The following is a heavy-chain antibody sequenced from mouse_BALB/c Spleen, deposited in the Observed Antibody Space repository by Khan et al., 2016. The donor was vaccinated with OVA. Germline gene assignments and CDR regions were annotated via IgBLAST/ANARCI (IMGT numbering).Heavy chain of an antibody. V-gene: IGHV1S22*01. CDR2: IYPGSGST. CDR1: GYTFTSYW. Sequence: LQQPGSELVRPGASVKLSCKASGYTFTSYWMHWVKQRHGQGLEWIGNIYPGSGSTNYDEKFKSKGTLTVDTSSSTAYMHLSSLTSEDSAVYYGTRGGYYGESMFAYWGQGTLVTVSA. CDR3: TRGGYYGESMFAY. J-gene: IGHJ3*01. D-gene: IGHD2-13*01.